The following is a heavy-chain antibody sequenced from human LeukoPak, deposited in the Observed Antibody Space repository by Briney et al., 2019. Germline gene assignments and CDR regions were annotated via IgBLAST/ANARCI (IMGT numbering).Heavy chain of an antibody. CDR3: ASESGPYSSSWIDY. V-gene: IGHV3-33*01. D-gene: IGHD6-13*01. J-gene: IGHJ4*02. CDR2: IWYDGSNK. CDR1: GFTFSSYG. Sequence: PGGSLRLSCAASGFTFSSYGMHWVRQAPGRGLEWVAVIWYDGSNKYYADSVKGRFTISRDNPKNTLYLQMNSLRAEDTAVYYCASESGPYSSSWIDYWGQGTLVTVSS.